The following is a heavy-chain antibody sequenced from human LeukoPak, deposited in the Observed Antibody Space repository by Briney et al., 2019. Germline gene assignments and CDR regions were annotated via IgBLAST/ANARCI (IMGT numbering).Heavy chain of an antibody. CDR2: ISSSGSTV. V-gene: IGHV3-48*04. Sequence: GGSLRLSCAASGFTFSRYAMSWVRQAPGKGLEWVSTISSSGSTVYYADSVKGRFTISRDNAKKSLSLQMNSLRAEDTAVYYCARDDCNSTSCYPDYWGQGTLVTVSS. CDR3: ARDDCNSTSCYPDY. D-gene: IGHD2-2*01. CDR1: GFTFSRYA. J-gene: IGHJ4*02.